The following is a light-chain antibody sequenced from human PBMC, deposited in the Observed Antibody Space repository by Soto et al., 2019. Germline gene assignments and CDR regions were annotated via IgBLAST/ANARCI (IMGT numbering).Light chain of an antibody. CDR1: QGISSY. CDR2: AAS. V-gene: IGKV1-9*01. Sequence: DIQLTQSPSFLSASVGDRVTITCRASQGISSYLAWYQQKPWKAPKLLIYAASTLQSGVPSRFSGSGSGTDSNLTISSLQPEDFATFYCQQLNSYPWSFGQGTVVEIE. J-gene: IGKJ1*01. CDR3: QQLNSYPWS.